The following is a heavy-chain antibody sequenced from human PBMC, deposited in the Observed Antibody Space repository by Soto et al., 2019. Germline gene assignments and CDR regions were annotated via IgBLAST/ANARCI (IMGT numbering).Heavy chain of an antibody. CDR3: ARGGGVGVAGSAAFDM. Sequence: QLHLVQSGAVVKKPGASVTVSCSASGYPVTAYYMHWVRQAPGRGLEWMGGINPATGAAKYTQTFQGRATMTRDTSTSTVFMELSGLKSEDTAVFYCARGGGVGVAGSAAFDMWGQGTLVTVSS. J-gene: IGHJ3*02. V-gene: IGHV1-2*02. CDR1: GYPVTAYY. D-gene: IGHD3-3*01. CDR2: INPATGAA.